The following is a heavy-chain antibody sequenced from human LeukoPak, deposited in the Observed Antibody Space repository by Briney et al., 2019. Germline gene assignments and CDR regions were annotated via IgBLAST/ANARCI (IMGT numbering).Heavy chain of an antibody. V-gene: IGHV1-2*06. CDR3: ARDRRGYSGYDMN. CDR1: GYTFNGYY. Sequence: ASVKVSCKASGYTFNGYYMHWVRQAPGHELEWMGRINPNSGGADSAQKFQGRVTLSIDTSINTAYMELSSLRSDDTAVYYCARDRRGYSGYDMNWGQGTLVTVSS. D-gene: IGHD5-12*01. J-gene: IGHJ4*02. CDR2: INPNSGGA.